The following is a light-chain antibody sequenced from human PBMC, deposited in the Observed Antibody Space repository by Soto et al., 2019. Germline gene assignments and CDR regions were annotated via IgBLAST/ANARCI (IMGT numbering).Light chain of an antibody. V-gene: IGKV3-15*01. CDR1: QNVNNN. CDR3: QQYNYWPPYT. J-gene: IGKJ2*01. CDR2: GAS. Sequence: EIVMTQSPATLSVSPGYRATVSCRASQNVNNNLAWFQQKPGQAPRLLIYGASLRATGLPARFSGSGSGTEFTLTISSLQSEEFAVYYCQQYNYWPPYTFGQGTKLDIK.